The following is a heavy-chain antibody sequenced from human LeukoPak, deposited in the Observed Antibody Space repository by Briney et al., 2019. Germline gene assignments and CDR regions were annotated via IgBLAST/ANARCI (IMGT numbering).Heavy chain of an antibody. CDR2: IKQDRSEK. Sequence: GGSLRLSCAASGFTFSNYWMSWVRQAPGKGLEWVANIKQDRSEKYYVDSVKGRFTISRDNAKNSLYLQMNSLRAEDTAVYYCARARGYDILTGYLHPYYFDYWGQGTLVTVSS. CDR1: GFTFSNYW. D-gene: IGHD3-9*01. CDR3: ARARGYDILTGYLHPYYFDY. V-gene: IGHV3-7*01. J-gene: IGHJ4*02.